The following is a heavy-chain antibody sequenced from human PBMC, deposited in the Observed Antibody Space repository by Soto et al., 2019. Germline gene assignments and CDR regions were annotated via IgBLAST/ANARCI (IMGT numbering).Heavy chain of an antibody. V-gene: IGHV4-61*01. CDR1: GGSISSGSYY. CDR2: IYYSGST. CDR3: ARDLWGAGTDNWFDP. Sequence: SETLSLTCTVSGGSISSGSYYWSWVRQPPGKGLEWIGYIYYSGSTNYNPSLKSRVTISVDTSKNQFSLKLSSVTAADTAVYYCARDLWGAGTDNWFDPWGQGTLVTVSS. J-gene: IGHJ5*02. D-gene: IGHD3-16*01.